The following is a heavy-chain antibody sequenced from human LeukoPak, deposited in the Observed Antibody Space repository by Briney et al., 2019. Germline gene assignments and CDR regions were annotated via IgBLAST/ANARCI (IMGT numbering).Heavy chain of an antibody. V-gene: IGHV4-59*01. CDR2: IYYSGST. CDR1: GGSISSYY. J-gene: IGHJ5*02. D-gene: IGHD6-13*01. Sequence: SETLSLTCTVSGGSISSYYWSWIRQPPGKGLEWIGYIYYSGSTNYNPSLKRRVTISGDTSKNQLSLKLSSMTSADTAVYYCARLIPAAGSNWFDPWGQGTLVTVSS. CDR3: ARLIPAAGSNWFDP.